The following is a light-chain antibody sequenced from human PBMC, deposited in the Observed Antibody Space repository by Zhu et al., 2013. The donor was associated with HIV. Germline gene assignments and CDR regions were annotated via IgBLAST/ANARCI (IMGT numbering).Light chain of an antibody. CDR3: MQGTHWPWT. J-gene: IGKJ1*01. Sequence: DVVMTQSPLSLAVTLGQAASFSCTSSRSLLHSDGTVYLNWYVQRPGQSPRRLIYKVSNRDPGVPDRFRGSASGPDFTLEISRVETDDVGVYYCMQGTHWPWTFGQGTKVEI. CDR2: KVS. V-gene: IGKV2-30*02. CDR1: RSLLHSDGTVY.